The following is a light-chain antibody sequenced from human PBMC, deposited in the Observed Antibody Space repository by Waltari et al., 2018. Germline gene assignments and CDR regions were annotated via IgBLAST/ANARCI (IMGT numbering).Light chain of an antibody. CDR2: ASS. J-gene: IGKJ1*01. Sequence: EIVLKQSPATLTLSPGERATLSCSASQSIGKYLIWYQQKPGQAPRLLLYASSIRSTGIPDRFIGSGSVTDFILTISRLEPEDFAVYYCQKYDALPATFGQGTKVEIK. CDR3: QKYDALPAT. CDR1: QSIGKY. V-gene: IGKV3-20*01.